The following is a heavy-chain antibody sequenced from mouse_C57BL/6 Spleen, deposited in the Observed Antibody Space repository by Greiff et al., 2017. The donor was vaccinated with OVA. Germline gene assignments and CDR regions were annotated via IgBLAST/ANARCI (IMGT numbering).Heavy chain of an antibody. CDR2: IWSDGST. D-gene: IGHD2-4*01. J-gene: IGHJ2*01. CDR3: ARHNLYDYDLDY. V-gene: IGHV2-6-1*01. Sequence: VKLVESGPGLVAPSQRLSITCTVSGFSLTSYGVHWVRQPPGKGLEWLVVIWSDGSTTYNSALKSRLSISKDNSKSQVFLKMNSLQTDDTAMYYCARHNLYDYDLDYWGQGTTLTVSS. CDR1: GFSLTSYG.